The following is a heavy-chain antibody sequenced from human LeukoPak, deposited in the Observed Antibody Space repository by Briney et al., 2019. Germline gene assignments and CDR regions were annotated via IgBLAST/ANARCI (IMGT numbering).Heavy chain of an antibody. Sequence: ETLSLTCAVYGGSFSGYYWSWVRQAPGKGLEWVSPISHSSSYIYYADSVKGRFTISRDNAKKSLYLQMDSLRAEDTAVYYCARTFIAVAGLYDFWGQGTLVTVSS. V-gene: IGHV3-21*01. J-gene: IGHJ4*02. CDR1: GGSFSGYY. CDR2: ISHSSSYI. CDR3: ARTFIAVAGLYDF. D-gene: IGHD6-19*01.